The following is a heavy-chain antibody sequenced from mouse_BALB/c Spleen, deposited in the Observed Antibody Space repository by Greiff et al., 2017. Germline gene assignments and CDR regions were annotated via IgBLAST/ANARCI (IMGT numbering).Heavy chain of an antibody. CDR3: ARGDYGNSFAY. D-gene: IGHD2-1*01. Sequence: QVHVKQPGAELVKPGASVKLSCKASGYTFTSYWMHWVKQRPGQGLEWIGEIDPSDSYTNYNQKFKGKTTLTVDKSSSTAYMQLSSLTSEDSAVYYCARGDYGNSFAYWGQGTLVTVSA. CDR1: GYTFTSYW. CDR2: IDPSDSYT. J-gene: IGHJ3*01. V-gene: IGHV1-69*02.